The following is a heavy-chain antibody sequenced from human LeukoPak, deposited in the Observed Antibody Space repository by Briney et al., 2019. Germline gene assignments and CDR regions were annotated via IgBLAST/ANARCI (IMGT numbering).Heavy chain of an antibody. Sequence: GGSLRLSCAASGFTFSNHPMSWVRQAPGKGLQWVSGISAGGGSTYYADSVKGRFAISRDNSKNTLYLQMNSLRAEDTAVYYCAKDGFDYYDSSGYNYFHYWGQGTLVTVSS. D-gene: IGHD3-22*01. V-gene: IGHV3-23*01. CDR3: AKDGFDYYDSSGYNYFHY. CDR2: ISAGGGST. J-gene: IGHJ4*02. CDR1: GFTFSNHP.